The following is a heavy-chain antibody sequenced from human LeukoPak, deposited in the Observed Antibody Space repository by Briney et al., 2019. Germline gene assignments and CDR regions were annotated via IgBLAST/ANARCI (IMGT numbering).Heavy chain of an antibody. CDR1: GGSFSGYY. CDR2: INHSGST. V-gene: IGHV4-34*01. J-gene: IGHJ6*03. CDR3: ARVRYCSGGSCYSGYYYYYMDV. Sequence: SETLSLTCAVYGGSFSGYYWSWIRQPPGKGLEWIGEINHSGSTNYNPSLKSRATISVDTSKNQFSLKLSSVTAADTAVYYCARVRYCSGGSCYSGYYYYYMDVWGKGTTVTISS. D-gene: IGHD2-15*01.